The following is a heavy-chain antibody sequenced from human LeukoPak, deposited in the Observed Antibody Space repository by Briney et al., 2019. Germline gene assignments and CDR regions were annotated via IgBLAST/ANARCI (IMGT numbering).Heavy chain of an antibody. Sequence: GGSLRLSCAASGFTFSTYWMTWVRQAPGKGLEWVANIKQDGSEQYFVDSVKGRFTISRDNVENSLYLQMNSLRVEDTAVYYCARGISGSHWGQGTLVTVSS. CDR1: GFTFSTYW. J-gene: IGHJ4*02. V-gene: IGHV3-7*01. CDR2: IKQDGSEQ. D-gene: IGHD1-26*01. CDR3: ARGISGSH.